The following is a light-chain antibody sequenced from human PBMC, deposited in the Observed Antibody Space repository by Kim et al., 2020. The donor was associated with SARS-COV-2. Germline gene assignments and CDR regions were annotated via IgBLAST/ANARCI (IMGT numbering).Light chain of an antibody. CDR1: NIGNKN. CDR2: RDT. CDR3: QVWDSSIGV. V-gene: IGLV3-9*01. J-gene: IGLJ2*01. Sequence: SVALGQTARITCGGNNIGNKNVHWYQQKPGQAPILVIYRDTNRPSGIPERFAGSNSGNTATLTSSRAQAGDESDYYCQVWDSSIGVFGGGTQLTVL.